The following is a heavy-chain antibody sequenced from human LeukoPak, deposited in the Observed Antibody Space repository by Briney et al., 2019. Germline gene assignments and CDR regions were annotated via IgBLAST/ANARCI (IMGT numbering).Heavy chain of an antibody. Sequence: PGGALGLSCAGSGFPFSSYAMSWGRQGPGEGVGGVSAISGSGGSTYYADSVKGRFTISRDNSKNTLYLQMNSLRAEDTAVYYCAKYSGSYYGVDYWGQGTLVTVSS. CDR3: AKYSGSYYGVDY. CDR1: GFPFSSYA. J-gene: IGHJ4*02. D-gene: IGHD1-26*01. CDR2: ISGSGGST. V-gene: IGHV3-23*01.